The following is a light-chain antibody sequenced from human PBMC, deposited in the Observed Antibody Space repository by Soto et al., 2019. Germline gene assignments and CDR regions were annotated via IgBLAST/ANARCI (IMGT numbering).Light chain of an antibody. CDR2: EVS. CDR1: SSDVGGYDY. V-gene: IGLV2-8*01. CDR3: SSYASSGTKV. Sequence: QYDRTQPPSGSGSPGQAVTISCTGTSSDVGGYDYVTRYQQHPGKAPKLMIYEVSKRPSGVPARLSGAKSGNTASLTISGLQAEDEADYYCSSYASSGTKVFGSGTKVTVL. J-gene: IGLJ1*01.